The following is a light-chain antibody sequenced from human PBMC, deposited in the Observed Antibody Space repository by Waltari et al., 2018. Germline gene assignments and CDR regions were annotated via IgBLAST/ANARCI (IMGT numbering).Light chain of an antibody. Sequence: DIXMTXXXSTLSASVGDRVTITCRASQSISSWLAWYQQKPGKAPKLLIYKASSLESGVPSRFSGSGSXTXXTLTIXSLQPDDXAXXXCQQYNSYSGTFGXXXKVEXK. CDR2: KAS. CDR1: QSISSW. CDR3: QQYNSYSGT. J-gene: IGKJ1*01. V-gene: IGKV1-5*03.